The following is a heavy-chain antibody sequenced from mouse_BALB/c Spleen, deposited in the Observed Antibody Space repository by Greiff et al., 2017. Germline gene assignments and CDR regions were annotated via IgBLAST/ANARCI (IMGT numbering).Heavy chain of an antibody. V-gene: IGHV5-6-5*01. CDR2: ISSGGST. J-gene: IGHJ4*01. Sequence: DVQLVESGGGLVKPGGSLKLSCAASGFTFSSYAMSWVRQTPEKRLEWVASISSGGSTYYPDSVKGRFTISRDNARNILYLQMSSLRSEDTAMYYCARGAITTVVATDYYAMDYWGQGTSVTVSS. CDR1: GFTFSSYA. CDR3: ARGAITTVVATDYYAMDY. D-gene: IGHD1-1*01.